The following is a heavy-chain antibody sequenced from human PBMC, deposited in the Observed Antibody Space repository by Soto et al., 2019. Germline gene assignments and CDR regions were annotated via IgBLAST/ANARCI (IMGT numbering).Heavy chain of an antibody. CDR1: GFTFSSYG. D-gene: IGHD5-12*01. CDR3: AKDRGRGIVTTFYGLDV. J-gene: IGHJ6*02. CDR2: ISYDGSNK. V-gene: IGHV3-30*18. Sequence: QVQLVESGGGVVQPGRSLRLSCAASGFTFSSYGIHWVRQAPGKGLEWVAVISYDGSNKYYADSVKGRFTISRDNSKNXXYLQMNSLRAEDTAVYYCAKDRGRGIVTTFYGLDVWGQGTTVTVSS.